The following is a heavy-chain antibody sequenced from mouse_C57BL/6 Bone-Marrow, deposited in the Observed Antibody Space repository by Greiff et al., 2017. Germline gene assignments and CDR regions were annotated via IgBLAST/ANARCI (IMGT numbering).Heavy chain of an antibody. Sequence: QVQLQQPGAELVRPGTSVKLSCKASGYTFTSYWMHWVKQRPGQGLEWIGVIDPSDSYTNYNQKFKGKATLTVDTAYSTAYMQLSSLTSEDSAVYYCARHYEEYDDFDYWGQGTTLTVSS. J-gene: IGHJ2*01. D-gene: IGHD2-4*01. CDR2: IDPSDSYT. CDR1: GYTFTSYW. V-gene: IGHV1-59*01. CDR3: ARHYEEYDDFDY.